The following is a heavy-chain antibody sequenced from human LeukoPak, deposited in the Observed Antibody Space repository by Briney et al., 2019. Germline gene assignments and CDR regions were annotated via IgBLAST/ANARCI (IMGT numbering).Heavy chain of an antibody. CDR1: GGTFSSYA. D-gene: IGHD6-13*01. Sequence: ASVKVSCKASGGTFSSYAINWVRQATGQGLEWMGWMNPNSGNTGYAQKFQGRVTMTRNTSISTAYMELSSLRSEDTAVYYCARGVSGIAAAGRRKYYFDYWGQGTLVTVSS. CDR3: ARGVSGIAAAGRRKYYFDY. V-gene: IGHV1-8*02. J-gene: IGHJ4*02. CDR2: MNPNSGNT.